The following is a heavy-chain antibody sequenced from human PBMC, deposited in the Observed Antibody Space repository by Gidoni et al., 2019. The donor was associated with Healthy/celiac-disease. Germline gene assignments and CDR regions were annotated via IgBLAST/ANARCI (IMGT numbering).Heavy chain of an antibody. D-gene: IGHD4-4*01. CDR2: ISWNSGSI. Sequence: EVQLVESGGGLVQPGRSLRLSCAASGFTFDDYAMHWVRQAPGKGLEWVSGISWNSGSIGYADSVKGRFTISRDNAKNSLYLQMNSLRAEDTALYYCAKDTRDTVTTPGSWGQGTLVTVSS. J-gene: IGHJ5*02. CDR3: AKDTRDTVTTPGS. V-gene: IGHV3-9*01. CDR1: GFTFDDYA.